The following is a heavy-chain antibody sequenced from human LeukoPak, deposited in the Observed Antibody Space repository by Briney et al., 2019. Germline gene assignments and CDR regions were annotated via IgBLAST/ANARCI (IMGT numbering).Heavy chain of an antibody. V-gene: IGHV6-1*01. CDR1: GDSVSSNSAA. CDR2: TYYRSKWYN. Sequence: SQTLSLTCAIPGDSVSSNSAAWNWIRQSPSRGLEWLGRTYYRSKWYNGYAVSVKSRITINPDTSKNQFSLQLNSVTPEDTAVYYCARQYYYDISGYYYSTFDYWGQGTLVTVSS. J-gene: IGHJ4*02. CDR3: ARQYYYDISGYYYSTFDY. D-gene: IGHD3-22*01.